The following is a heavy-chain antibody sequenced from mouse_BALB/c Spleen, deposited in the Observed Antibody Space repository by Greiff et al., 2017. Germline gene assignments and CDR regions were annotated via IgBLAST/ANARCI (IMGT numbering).Heavy chain of an antibody. CDR2: ISSGGST. Sequence: EVHLVESGGGLVKPGGSLKLSCAASGFTFSSYAMSWVRQTPEKRLEWVASISSGGSTYYPDSVKGRFTISRDNARNILYLQMSSLRSEDTAMYYCARGGEERFAYWGQGTLVTVSA. CDR1: GFTFSSYA. V-gene: IGHV5-6-5*01. CDR3: ARGGEERFAY. J-gene: IGHJ3*01.